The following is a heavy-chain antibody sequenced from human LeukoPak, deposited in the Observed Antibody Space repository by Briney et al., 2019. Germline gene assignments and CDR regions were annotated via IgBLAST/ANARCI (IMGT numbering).Heavy chain of an antibody. J-gene: IGHJ4*02. CDR2: INHSGST. Sequence: ETLSLTCAVYGGSFSGYYWSWIRQPPGKGLEWIGEINHSGSTNYNPSLKSRVTISVDTSKNQFSLKLSSVTAADTAVYYCARGEGSLFDYWGQGTLVTVSS. D-gene: IGHD6-19*01. CDR3: ARGEGSLFDY. CDR1: GGSFSGYY. V-gene: IGHV4-34*01.